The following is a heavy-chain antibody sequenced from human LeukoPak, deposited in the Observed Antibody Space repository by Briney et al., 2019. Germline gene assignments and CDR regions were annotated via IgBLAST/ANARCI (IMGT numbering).Heavy chain of an antibody. CDR3: ARGRLYDITGSYGL. CDR2: IGSSGITI. D-gene: IGHD2-8*01. V-gene: IGHV3-48*01. CDR1: GFTFSAHT. Sequence: GGSLRLSCAASGFTFSAHTMNWVRLAPGKGLQWVSYIGSSGITIYYAHSVEGRFTISRDNAKNSLYLQMSSLRVEDTAVYYCARGRLYDITGSYGLWGQGTLVTVSS. J-gene: IGHJ4*02.